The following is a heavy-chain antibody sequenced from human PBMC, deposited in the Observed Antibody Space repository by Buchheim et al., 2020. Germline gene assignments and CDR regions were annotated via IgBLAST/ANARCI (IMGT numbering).Heavy chain of an antibody. CDR1: GFTFNDYY. CDR2: ISSSSSDK. CDR3: ARDSPYYGSGSSIDY. V-gene: IGHV3-11*06. J-gene: IGHJ4*02. D-gene: IGHD3-10*01. Sequence: QVQLVESGGGLVKPGGSLRLSCAASGFTFNDYYMSWIRPATGQGLEWVSYISSSSSDKNYADYVKGRFTLSRDNAKNSQYPQMNSLRAEDTAVYYCARDSPYYGSGSSIDYWGQGTL.